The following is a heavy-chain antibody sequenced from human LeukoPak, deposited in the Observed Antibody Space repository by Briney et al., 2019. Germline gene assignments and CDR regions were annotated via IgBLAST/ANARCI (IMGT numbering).Heavy chain of an antibody. CDR2: IYYSGST. V-gene: IGHV4-59*01. CDR3: ARGGMVRGVILGGYYYYGMDV. Sequence: SETLSLTCTVPGGYISSYYWSWIRQPPGKGLEWIGYIYYSGSTNYNPSLKSRVTISVDTSKNQFSLKLSSVTAADTAVYYCARGGMVRGVILGGYYYYGMDVWGQGTTVTVSS. CDR1: GGYISSYY. D-gene: IGHD3-10*01. J-gene: IGHJ6*02.